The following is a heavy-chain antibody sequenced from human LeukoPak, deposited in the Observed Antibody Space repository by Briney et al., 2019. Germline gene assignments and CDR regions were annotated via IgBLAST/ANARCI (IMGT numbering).Heavy chain of an antibody. CDR1: GYTFTGYY. V-gene: IGHV1-2*02. D-gene: IGHD3/OR15-3a*01. Sequence: ASVKVSCKASGYTFTGYYMHWVRQAPGQGLEWMGWINPNSGGTNYAQKFQGRVTMTRDTSISTAYLQWSSLKASDTAMYYCARRWTGYYIFDYWGQGTLVTVSS. CDR3: ARRWTGYYIFDY. CDR2: INPNSGGT. J-gene: IGHJ4*02.